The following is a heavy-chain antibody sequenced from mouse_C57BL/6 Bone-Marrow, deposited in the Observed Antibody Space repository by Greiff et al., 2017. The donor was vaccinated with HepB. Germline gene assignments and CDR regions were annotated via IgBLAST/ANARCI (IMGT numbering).Heavy chain of an antibody. CDR1: GYTFTSYW. J-gene: IGHJ2*01. Sequence: VQLQQAGAELAKPGASVQLSCKASGYTFTSYWMHWVKQRPGQGLVWIGYINPSSGYSKYNQKFKVKVTLSADNTSSTAYMQLSSLTCEDSAVYYCAGSLLWSLCYFDYWGQGTTLTGSS. CDR2: INPSSGYS. V-gene: IGHV1-7*01. D-gene: IGHD2-1*01. CDR3: AGSLLWSLCYFDY.